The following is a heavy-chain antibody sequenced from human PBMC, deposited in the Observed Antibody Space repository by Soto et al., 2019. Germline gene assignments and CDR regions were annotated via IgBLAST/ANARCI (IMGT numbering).Heavy chain of an antibody. J-gene: IGHJ6*02. Sequence: PSETLSLTCAVYGGSFSGYYWSWIRQPPGKGLEWIGEINHSGSTNYNPSLKSRVTISVDTSKNQFSLQLSSVPAADTAVYYRARENYYYYGMDVWGQGTTVTVSS. CDR3: ARENYYYYGMDV. V-gene: IGHV4-34*01. CDR2: INHSGST. CDR1: GGSFSGYY.